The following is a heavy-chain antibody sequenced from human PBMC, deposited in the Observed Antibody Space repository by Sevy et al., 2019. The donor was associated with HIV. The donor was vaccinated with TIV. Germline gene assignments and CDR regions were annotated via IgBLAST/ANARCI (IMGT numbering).Heavy chain of an antibody. CDR1: GGSISSYH. CDR2: INYSGST. CDR3: VRDPITVAPYFDY. J-gene: IGHJ4*02. D-gene: IGHD6-19*01. V-gene: IGHV4-59*01. Sequence: SETLSLTCTVSGGSISSYHCSWIRQPPGKGLEWIGYINYSGSTKYNPSLKSRVTISIDTSKNQFSLKLTSVTAADTAVYYCVRDPITVAPYFDYWSQGTLVTVSS.